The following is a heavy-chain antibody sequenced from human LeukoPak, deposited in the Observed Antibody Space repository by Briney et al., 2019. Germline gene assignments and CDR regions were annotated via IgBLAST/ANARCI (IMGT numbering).Heavy chain of an antibody. CDR1: GFSLAPSAGG. Sequence: SGPTLVNPTQTLTLTFSFPGFSLAPSAGGVAWIRQPPGKAVGRLAPNFWDDDDRYSPSMKDRINITKDHPKNLGLLNMTNMDRVDTGTYYCEHREVELGYIAYWGQGTLVTVSS. V-gene: IGHV2-5*02. CDR3: EHREVELGYIAY. D-gene: IGHD7-27*01. J-gene: IGHJ4*02. CDR2: NFWDDDD.